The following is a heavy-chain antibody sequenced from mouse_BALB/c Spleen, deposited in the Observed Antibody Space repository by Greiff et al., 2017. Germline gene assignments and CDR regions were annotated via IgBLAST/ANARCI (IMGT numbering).Heavy chain of an antibody. D-gene: IGHD1-1*01. CDR1: GFAFSSYD. Sequence: EVQGVESGGGLVKPGGSLKLSCAASGFAFSSYDMSWVRQTPEKRLEWVAYISSGGGSTYYPDTVKGRFTISRDNAKNTLYLQMSSLKSEDTAMYYCARPYGSIYGWFAYWGQGTLVTVSA. CDR3: ARPYGSIYGWFAY. J-gene: IGHJ3*01. CDR2: ISSGGGST. V-gene: IGHV5-12-1*01.